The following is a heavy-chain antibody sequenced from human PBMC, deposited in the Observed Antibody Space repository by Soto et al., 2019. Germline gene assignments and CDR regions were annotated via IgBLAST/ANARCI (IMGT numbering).Heavy chain of an antibody. J-gene: IGHJ4*02. CDR2: INPNSGGT. CDR3: ARVSVSRSRRVRHYFDY. V-gene: IGHV1-2*04. D-gene: IGHD1-26*01. CDR1: GYTFTGHY. Sequence: GASVKVSCKASGYTFTGHYMHWVRQAPGQGLEWMGWINPNSGGTNYAQKFQGWVTMTRDTSISTAYMELSRLRSDDTAVYYCARVSVSRSRRVRHYFDYWGQGTLVTVSS.